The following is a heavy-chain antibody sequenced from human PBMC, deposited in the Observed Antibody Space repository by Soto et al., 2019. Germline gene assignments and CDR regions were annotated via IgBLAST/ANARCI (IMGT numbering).Heavy chain of an antibody. Sequence: GGSLRLSCSASGFTLSNHVMHWVRQAPGKGLEWVAVISHDESIKDYADSVKGRFTISRDSSKNTLYLQMNSLRAEDTAVYFCAREEESSGYAGTFHHWGQGTLVTVS. CDR2: ISHDESIK. CDR3: AREEESSGYAGTFHH. D-gene: IGHD3-22*01. CDR1: GFTLSNHV. J-gene: IGHJ1*01. V-gene: IGHV3-30*03.